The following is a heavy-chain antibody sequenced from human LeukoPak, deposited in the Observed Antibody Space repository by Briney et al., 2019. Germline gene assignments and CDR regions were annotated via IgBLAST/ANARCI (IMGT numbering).Heavy chain of an antibody. Sequence: SETLSLTCTVSGGSISSYYWSWIRQPAGKGLEWIGRIYTSGSTNYNPSLKSRVTMSVDTSKNQFSLKLSSVTAADTAVYYCARVRDSRFSRFQNWFDPWDQGTLVTVSS. CDR2: IYTSGST. CDR3: ARVRDSRFSRFQNWFDP. D-gene: IGHD2-21*02. J-gene: IGHJ5*02. V-gene: IGHV4-4*07. CDR1: GGSISSYY.